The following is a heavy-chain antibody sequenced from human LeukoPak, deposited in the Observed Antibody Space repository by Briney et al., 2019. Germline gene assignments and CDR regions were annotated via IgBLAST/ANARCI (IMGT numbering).Heavy chain of an antibody. CDR1: GYTFTGYY. J-gene: IGHJ4*02. D-gene: IGHD3-22*01. CDR2: INPNSGGT. V-gene: IGHV1-2*02. CDR3: ARYYDSSGYCYFDY. Sequence: ASVKVSCKASGYTFTGYYMHWVRQAPGQGLEWMGWINPNSGGTNYAQKFQGRATMTRDTSISTAYMELSRLRSDDTAVYYCARYYDSSGYCYFDYWGQGTLVTVSS.